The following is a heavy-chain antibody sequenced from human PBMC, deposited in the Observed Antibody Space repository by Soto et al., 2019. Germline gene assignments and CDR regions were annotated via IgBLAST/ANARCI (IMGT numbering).Heavy chain of an antibody. CDR1: GGSISSYY. V-gene: IGHV4-4*07. CDR2: IYTSGST. J-gene: IGHJ4*02. D-gene: IGHD2-2*01. CDR3: ARGTMVPAAPVLYYFDY. Sequence: WETLSLTCTVSGGSISSYYWSWIRQPAGKGLEWIGRIYTSGSTNYNPSLKSRVTMSVDTSKNQFSLKLSSVTAADTAVYYCARGTMVPAAPVLYYFDYWGQGTLVTVSS.